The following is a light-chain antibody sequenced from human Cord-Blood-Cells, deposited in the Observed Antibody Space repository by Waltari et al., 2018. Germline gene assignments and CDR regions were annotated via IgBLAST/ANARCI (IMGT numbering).Light chain of an antibody. J-gene: IGLJ3*02. Sequence: QSALTQPASVSGSPGQSITISCTGTSSDVGGSNYVFWYQQHPGKAPKLMIYDVSNRPSGVSNRFSGSKSCNTASLTISGLQAEDEADYYCSSYTSSSTLWVFGGGTMLTVL. V-gene: IGLV2-14*01. CDR3: SSYTSSSTLWV. CDR2: DVS. CDR1: SSDVGGSNY.